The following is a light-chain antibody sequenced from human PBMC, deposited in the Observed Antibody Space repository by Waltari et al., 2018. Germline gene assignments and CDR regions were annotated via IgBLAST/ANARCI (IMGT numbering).Light chain of an antibody. CDR1: QSVLYSSNNKNY. CDR2: WAS. Sequence: DVVMTQSPDSLAVSLGERATINCKSSQSVLYSSNNKNYFGWYQQKPGQPPKLLIYWASTRESGVPERFSGSGSGTDFTLTISSLQAEDAAVYYCQQYYTIPLTFGGGTKVEIK. V-gene: IGKV4-1*01. CDR3: QQYYTIPLT. J-gene: IGKJ4*01.